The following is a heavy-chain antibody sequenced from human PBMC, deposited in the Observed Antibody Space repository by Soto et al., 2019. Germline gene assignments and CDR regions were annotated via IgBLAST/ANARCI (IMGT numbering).Heavy chain of an antibody. V-gene: IGHV1-18*01. Sequence: ASVKVSCKASGYTFSSYGISWVREAPGQGVEWLGWISPYNDDTKYAQKVQGRVFMTTDTSSKTAYLDLRSLRSDDTAVYYCARGGYYDSSGSRDYPYYGMNVWGQGTTVTVSS. CDR3: ARGGYYDSSGSRDYPYYGMNV. D-gene: IGHD3-22*01. CDR2: ISPYNDDT. CDR1: GYTFSSYG. J-gene: IGHJ6*02.